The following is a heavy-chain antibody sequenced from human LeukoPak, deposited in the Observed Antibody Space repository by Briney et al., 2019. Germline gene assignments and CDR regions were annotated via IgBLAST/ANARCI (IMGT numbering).Heavy chain of an antibody. J-gene: IGHJ5*02. D-gene: IGHD2-15*01. CDR2: IRNDGSNE. CDR1: GFTFSDYG. V-gene: IGHV3-30*02. Sequence: GGSLRLSCAASGFTFSDYGMHWVRQAPGKGLEWMAFIRNDGSNEYYPDSVKGRFTISRDNSRNTLYPQMNSLRAEDTAVYYCAKGGSASHNWFDPWGQGTLVTVSS. CDR3: AKGGSASHNWFDP.